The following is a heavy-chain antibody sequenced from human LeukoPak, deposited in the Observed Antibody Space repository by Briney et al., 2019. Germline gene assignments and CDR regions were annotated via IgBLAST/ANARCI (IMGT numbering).Heavy chain of an antibody. CDR1: GGSISSSSYY. V-gene: IGHV4-39*01. CDR3: ARQLGYCSSTSCYADKVDY. Sequence: SETLSLTCTVSGGSISSSSYYWGWIRQPPGKGLEWIGSIYYSGSTYYNPSLKRRVTISVDTSKKQFSLKLSSVTAADTAVYYCARQLGYCSSTSCYADKVDYWGQGTLVTVSS. J-gene: IGHJ4*02. D-gene: IGHD2-2*01. CDR2: IYYSGST.